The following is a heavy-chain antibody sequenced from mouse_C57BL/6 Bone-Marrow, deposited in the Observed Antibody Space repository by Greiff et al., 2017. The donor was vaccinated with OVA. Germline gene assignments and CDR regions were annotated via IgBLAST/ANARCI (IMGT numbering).Heavy chain of an antibody. CDR2: IYPGDGDT. Sequence: VKVVESGPELVKPGASVKISCKASGYAFSSSWMNWVKQRPGKGLEWIGRIYPGDGDTNYNGKFKGKATLTADKSSSTAYMQLSSLTSEDSAVYFCARGSYYFDYWGQGTTLTVSS. CDR1: GYAFSSSW. V-gene: IGHV1-82*01. J-gene: IGHJ2*01. CDR3: ARGSYYFDY.